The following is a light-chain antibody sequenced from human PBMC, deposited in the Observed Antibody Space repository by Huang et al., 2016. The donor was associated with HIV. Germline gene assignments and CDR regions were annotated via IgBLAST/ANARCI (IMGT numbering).Light chain of an antibody. CDR3: QQYYSVPQT. J-gene: IGKJ4*01. CDR2: WAS. V-gene: IGKV4-1*01. Sequence: DIVMTQSPDSLSVSPGERATINCKSSRSLLYSLSNKNYLAWFLQKPGRPPKLLFYWASTRESGVPDRFSGSGSGTDFTLTINHLHPDDVATYYCQQYYSVPQTFGRGTKVEIK. CDR1: RSLLYSLSNKNY.